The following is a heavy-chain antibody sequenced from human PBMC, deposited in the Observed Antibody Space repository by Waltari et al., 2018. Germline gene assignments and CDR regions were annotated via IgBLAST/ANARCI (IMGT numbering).Heavy chain of an antibody. CDR3: ARARPWTPGSSGYYYYYYYMDV. J-gene: IGHJ6*03. D-gene: IGHD3-10*01. CDR1: GGSFSGYY. CDR2: INNSGRP. Sequence: QVQLQQWGAGLLKPSETLSLTCAVYGGSFSGYYWSWIRQPPGKGLEWIGEINNSGRPNYNPSLKSRVTISVDTSKNQFSLKLSSVTAADTAVYYCARARPWTPGSSGYYYYYYYMDVWGKGTTVTISS. V-gene: IGHV4-34*01.